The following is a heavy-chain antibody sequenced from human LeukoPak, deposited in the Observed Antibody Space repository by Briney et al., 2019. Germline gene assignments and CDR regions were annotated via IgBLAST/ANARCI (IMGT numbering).Heavy chain of an antibody. D-gene: IGHD5-24*01. CDR2: INHSGST. CDR3: ARGAKRWPYSFDY. V-gene: IGHV4-34*01. CDR1: GGSFSGYY. Sequence: SETLSLTCAVYGGSFSGYYWSWIRQPPGKGLEWIGEINHSGSTNYNPSLKSRVTISVDTSKNQFSLKLSSVTAADTAVYYCARGAKRWPYSFDYWGQGTLVTVSS. J-gene: IGHJ4*02.